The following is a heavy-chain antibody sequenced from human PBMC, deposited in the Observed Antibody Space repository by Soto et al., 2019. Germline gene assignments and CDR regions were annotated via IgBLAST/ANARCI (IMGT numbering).Heavy chain of an antibody. CDR2: MYYSGST. CDR1: GGSISSYY. D-gene: IGHD3-22*01. CDR3: GGKNYDSSGYFDY. Sequence: SETLSLTCTVSGGSISSYYWSWIRQPPGKGLEWIGYMYYSGSTNYNPSLKSRVTISADTSKNQFSLKLSSVTAADTAVYYCGGKNYDSSGYFDYWGQGTLVTVSS. J-gene: IGHJ4*02. V-gene: IGHV4-59*01.